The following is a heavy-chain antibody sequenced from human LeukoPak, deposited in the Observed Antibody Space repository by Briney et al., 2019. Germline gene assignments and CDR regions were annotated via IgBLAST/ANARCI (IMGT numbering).Heavy chain of an antibody. CDR1: EFTFSSYN. J-gene: IGHJ4*02. D-gene: IGHD3-9*01. Sequence: GGSLRLSCAASEFTFSSYNMNWVRQAPGKGLEWVSYISSSSSTIYYADSVKGRFTISRDNAKNFLYLQMNSLRAEDTAVYYCARTYYDILTGYNPYFDYWGQGILVTVSS. CDR2: ISSSSSTI. CDR3: ARTYYDILTGYNPYFDY. V-gene: IGHV3-48*04.